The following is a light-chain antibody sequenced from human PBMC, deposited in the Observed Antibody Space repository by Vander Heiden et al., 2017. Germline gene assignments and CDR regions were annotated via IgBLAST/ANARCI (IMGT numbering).Light chain of an antibody. CDR1: QSVSSSY. J-gene: IGKJ1*01. Sequence: ESVFTQSPGTLSLSPGERATLSCRASQSVSSSYLAWYQQKPGQAPRLLIYGASSRATGIPDRFSGSGSGTDFTLTISRLEPEDFAVYYCQQYGSSPPVWTFGQGTKVEIK. CDR3: QQYGSSPPVWT. V-gene: IGKV3-20*01. CDR2: GAS.